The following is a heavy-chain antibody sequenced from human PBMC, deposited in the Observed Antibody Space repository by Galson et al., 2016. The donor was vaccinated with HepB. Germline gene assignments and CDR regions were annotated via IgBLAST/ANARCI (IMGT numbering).Heavy chain of an antibody. J-gene: IGHJ3*01. D-gene: IGHD4-17*01. Sequence: QSGAEVKKPGETLKISCQGSGDTFTTYWIGWVRHMPGKGLEWMGIINPSDSDIRYNPSFEGQVTISADKSISTAYLQWTSLKASDTAIYYCARRAYYGVFDAFDVWGQGTVVTVS. CDR1: GDTFTTYW. CDR2: INPSDSDI. V-gene: IGHV5-51*01. CDR3: ARRAYYGVFDAFDV.